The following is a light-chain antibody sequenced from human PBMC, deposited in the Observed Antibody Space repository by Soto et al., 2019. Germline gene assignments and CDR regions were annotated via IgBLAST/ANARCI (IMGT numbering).Light chain of an antibody. V-gene: IGKV1-39*01. CDR2: AAS. J-gene: IGKJ1*01. CDR3: QQSYITPWT. Sequence: DIQMTQSPSTLSASVGDIVTITCRASQSITNYLNWYQQKPGKAPNLLIYAASSLQSGVPSRFSGSGSGTDFTLTISSLQPEDFATYYCQQSYITPWTFGQGTKVDIK. CDR1: QSITNY.